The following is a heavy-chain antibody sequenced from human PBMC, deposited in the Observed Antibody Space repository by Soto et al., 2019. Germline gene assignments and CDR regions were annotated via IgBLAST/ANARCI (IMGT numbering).Heavy chain of an antibody. V-gene: IGHV4-61*01. CDR2: IYYSGST. CDR1: GGSVSSGSYY. D-gene: IGHD6-19*01. Sequence: QVQLQESGPGLVKPSETLSLTCTVSGGSVSSGSYYWSWIRQPPGKGLEWIGYIYYSGSTHYNPALKSRVTISVDTSKNQLSLKLSSVTAADTAVYYCARGIEGWYQGRYYYGMDVWGQGTTVTVSS. J-gene: IGHJ6*02. CDR3: ARGIEGWYQGRYYYGMDV.